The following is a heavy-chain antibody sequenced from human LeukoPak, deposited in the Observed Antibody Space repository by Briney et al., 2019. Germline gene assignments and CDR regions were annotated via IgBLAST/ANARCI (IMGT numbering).Heavy chain of an antibody. V-gene: IGHV1-8*01. CDR1: GYTFTSYD. D-gene: IGHD3-10*01. CDR2: MNPNSGNT. Sequence: ASVKVSCKASGYTFTSYDINWVRQATGQGLEWMGWMNPNSGNTGYAQKFQGGVTMTRNTSISTAYMELSSLRSEDTAVYYCARVGGYRIGSGSYLGYWGQGTLVTVSS. J-gene: IGHJ4*02. CDR3: ARVGGYRIGSGSYLGY.